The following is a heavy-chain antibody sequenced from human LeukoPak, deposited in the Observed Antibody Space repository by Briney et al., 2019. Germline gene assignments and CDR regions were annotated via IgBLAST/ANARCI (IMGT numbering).Heavy chain of an antibody. V-gene: IGHV3-74*01. CDR2: INSDGSST. J-gene: IGHJ4*02. CDR3: VRARTPDY. CDR1: GFTFSSEW. D-gene: IGHD1-14*01. Sequence: GGSLRLSCAASGFTFSSEWVHWVRQGPGKGLVWVSRINSDGSSTSYADSVKGRFTISRDNAKNTLYLQMNSLRAEDTAIYHCVRARTPDYWGQGTLVTVSS.